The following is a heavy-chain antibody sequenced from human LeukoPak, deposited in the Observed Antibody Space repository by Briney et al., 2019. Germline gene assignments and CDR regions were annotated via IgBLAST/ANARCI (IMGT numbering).Heavy chain of an antibody. Sequence: SETLSLTCAVHGGSFSGYYWSWIRQPPGKGLEWIGEINHSGSTNYNPSLKSRVTISVDTSKNQFSLKLSSVTAADTAVYYCARGHYDSSGYFDAFDIWGQGTMVTVSS. CDR2: INHSGST. V-gene: IGHV4-34*01. CDR3: ARGHYDSSGYFDAFDI. J-gene: IGHJ3*02. D-gene: IGHD3-22*01. CDR1: GGSFSGYY.